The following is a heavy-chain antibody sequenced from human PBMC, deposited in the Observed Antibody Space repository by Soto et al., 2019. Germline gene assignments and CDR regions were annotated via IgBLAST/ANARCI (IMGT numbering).Heavy chain of an antibody. CDR1: GGSISSSSNH. Sequence: SETLSLTCTVSGGSISSSSNHWGWIRQPPGKGLEWIGNIYYSENTYYNPSLKSRVTISVDTSKNQFSLKLTSVTAADTAVYYCARPKYSSSWYKKTGNWFDPWGQGTLVTVSS. CDR3: ARPKYSSSWYKKTGNWFDP. J-gene: IGHJ5*02. D-gene: IGHD6-13*01. CDR2: IYYSENT. V-gene: IGHV4-39*01.